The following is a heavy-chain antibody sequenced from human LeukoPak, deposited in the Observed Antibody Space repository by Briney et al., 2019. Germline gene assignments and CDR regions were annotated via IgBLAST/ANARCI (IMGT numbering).Heavy chain of an antibody. CDR1: GFTFSSYS. CDR3: VRRFSRQLGLDY. V-gene: IGHV3-21*01. D-gene: IGHD6-13*01. J-gene: IGHJ4*02. Sequence: GGSLRLSCAASGFTFSSYSMNWVRQAPGKGLEWVSSISSSSSYIYYADSVKGRFTISRDNAKNSLYLQMNSLRAEDTAVYYCVRRFSRQLGLDYWGQGTLVTVSS. CDR2: ISSSSSYI.